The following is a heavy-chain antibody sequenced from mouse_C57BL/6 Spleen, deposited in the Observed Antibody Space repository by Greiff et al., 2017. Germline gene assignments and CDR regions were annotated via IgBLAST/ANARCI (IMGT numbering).Heavy chain of an antibody. Sequence: QVQLQQSGAELARPGASVKLSCKASGYTFTSYGISWVKQRPGQGLEWIGEIYPRSGNTYYNEKFKGKATLTADKSSSTAYIELRSLTSENSAVSFGEEPLNYDYDGTTAWFAYWGQGTLVTVSA. CDR3: EEPLNYDYDGTTAWFAY. J-gene: IGHJ3*01. CDR1: GYTFTSYG. V-gene: IGHV1-81*01. D-gene: IGHD2-4*01. CDR2: IYPRSGNT.